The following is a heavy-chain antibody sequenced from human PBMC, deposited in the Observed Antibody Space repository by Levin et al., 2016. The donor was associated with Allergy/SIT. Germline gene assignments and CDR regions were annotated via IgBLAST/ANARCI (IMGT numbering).Heavy chain of an antibody. D-gene: IGHD3-22*01. CDR1: GYSFTSYN. CDR2: INPSGGAT. Sequence: ASVKVSCKASGYSFTSYNMHWVRQAPGQGLEWMGIINPSGGATTYAQRFQGRVTMTRDTSTSTAYMELWSLRSDDTAVYFCARDPTLITVVISNLGAFDVWGQGTMVTVSS. CDR3: ARDPTLITVVISNLGAFDV. J-gene: IGHJ3*01. V-gene: IGHV1-46*01.